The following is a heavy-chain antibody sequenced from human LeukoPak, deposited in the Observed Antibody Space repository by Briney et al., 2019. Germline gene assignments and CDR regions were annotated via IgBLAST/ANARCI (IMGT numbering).Heavy chain of an antibody. CDR3: AKDLGLGDYVWGSYRTPYYYGMDV. J-gene: IGHJ6*04. CDR2: ISGSGGST. Sequence: GGSLRPSCAASGFTLSSYAMSWVRQAPGKGLEWVSAISGSGGSTYYADSVKGRFTISRDNSKNTLYLQMNSLRAEDTAVYYCAKDLGLGDYVWGSYRTPYYYGMDVWGKGTTVTVSS. D-gene: IGHD3-16*02. CDR1: GFTLSSYA. V-gene: IGHV3-23*01.